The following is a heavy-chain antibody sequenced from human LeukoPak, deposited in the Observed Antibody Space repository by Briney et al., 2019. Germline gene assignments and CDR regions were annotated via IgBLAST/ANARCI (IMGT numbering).Heavy chain of an antibody. J-gene: IGHJ4*02. CDR3: ARAGYDILTLAPDPANDY. V-gene: IGHV1-18*01. CDR1: GYTFTRYG. CDR2: ISGYNGNT. Sequence: ASVKVSSKASGYTFTRYGISWVRQAPGQGLEWMGWISGYNGNTKYAQKFQGRGTMTTDTSTSTASMELRSLRSDDTAVYYCARAGYDILTLAPDPANDYWGQGILVTVSS. D-gene: IGHD3-9*01.